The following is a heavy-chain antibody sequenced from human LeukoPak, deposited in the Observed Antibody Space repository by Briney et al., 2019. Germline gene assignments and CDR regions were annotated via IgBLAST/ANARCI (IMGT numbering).Heavy chain of an antibody. Sequence: GGSLRLSCAAYAFTFSSYWMSWVRQAPGKGLEWVANIKQDGSEKYYVDSVKGRVTISRDNAENSLYLQMNSLRAEDTAVYYCARGKIVGATVFDNWGQGTLVIVSS. CDR1: AFTFSSYW. CDR2: IKQDGSEK. V-gene: IGHV3-7*01. D-gene: IGHD1-26*01. J-gene: IGHJ4*02. CDR3: ARGKIVGATVFDN.